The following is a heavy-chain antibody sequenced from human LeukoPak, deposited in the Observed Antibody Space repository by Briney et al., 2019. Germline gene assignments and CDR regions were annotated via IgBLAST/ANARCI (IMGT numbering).Heavy chain of an antibody. J-gene: IGHJ6*03. D-gene: IGHD3-9*01. CDR2: ISTNTGNP. V-gene: IGHV7-4-1*02. CDR3: ARALRYFDWLPYYYYYMDV. CDR1: GYTFTSYA. Sequence: ASVKVSCKASGYTFTSYAMNWVRQAPGQGLEWMGWISTNTGNPTYAQGFTGRFVFSSDTSVSTAYLQISSLKAEDTAVYYCARALRYFDWLPYYYYYMDVWGKGTTVTVSS.